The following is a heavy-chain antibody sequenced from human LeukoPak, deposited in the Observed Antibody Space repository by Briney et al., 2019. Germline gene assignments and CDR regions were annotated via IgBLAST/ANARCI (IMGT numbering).Heavy chain of an antibody. D-gene: IGHD5-18*01. CDR2: IVPILGIA. J-gene: IGHJ4*02. CDR3: AREGLRGYTSGVR. CDR1: GGTFSSYA. Sequence: SVKVSCKASGGTFSSYAISWVRQAPGQGLEWMGRIVPILGIANYAQKFQGRVTITADKSTSTAYMELSSLRSEDTAVYYCAREGLRGYTSGVRWGQGTLVTVSS. V-gene: IGHV1-69*04.